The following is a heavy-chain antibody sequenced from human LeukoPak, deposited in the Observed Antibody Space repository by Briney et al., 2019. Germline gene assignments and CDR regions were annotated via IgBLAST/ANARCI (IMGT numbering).Heavy chain of an antibody. V-gene: IGHV3-7*01. CDR3: ARDDTHYGSSGSFYDAFDI. J-gene: IGHJ3*02. D-gene: IGHD3-22*01. Sequence: GGSLRLSCAASGFTFSNSYMSWIRQAPGKGLEWVANIRRDGSETHYVDSVMGRFTISRDNAKNSLYLQMNSLRAEDTAVYYCARDDTHYGSSGSFYDAFDIWGQGTMVTVSS. CDR1: GFTFSNSY. CDR2: IRRDGSET.